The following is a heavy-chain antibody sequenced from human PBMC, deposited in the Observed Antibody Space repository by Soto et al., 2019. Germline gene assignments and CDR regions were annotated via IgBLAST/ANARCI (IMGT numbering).Heavy chain of an antibody. D-gene: IGHD5-12*01. CDR1: GYTFTSQW. CDR2: IFPGDSDT. J-gene: IGHJ4*02. CDR3: ARLVDGYPGY. V-gene: IGHV5-51*01. Sequence: PGESLKISCKASGYTFTSQWIGWVRQKPGKGLEWMGPIFPGDSDTRYSPSFQGQVTISADKSISTAFLQWSSLKASDTAMYYCARLVDGYPGYWGQGTLVTVSS.